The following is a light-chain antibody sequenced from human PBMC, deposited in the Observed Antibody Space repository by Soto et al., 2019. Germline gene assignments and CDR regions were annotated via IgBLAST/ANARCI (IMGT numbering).Light chain of an antibody. CDR2: GAS. CDR1: QSVTSD. Sequence: EIVMTQSPATLSVSPGERATLSCRASQSVTSDLAWYQQKPGQAPRLLIYGASTRATGIAATFSGSVSGTEFTHTISSLQSEDFAVYYCQQYNNWPPLTFGGGTKVEIK. CDR3: QQYNNWPPLT. J-gene: IGKJ4*01. V-gene: IGKV3-15*01.